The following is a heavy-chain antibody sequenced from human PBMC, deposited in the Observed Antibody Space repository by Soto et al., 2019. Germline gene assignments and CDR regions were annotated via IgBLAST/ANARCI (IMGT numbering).Heavy chain of an antibody. CDR2: ISYDGDTK. J-gene: IGHJ6*02. Sequence: QVQLVESGGGVVQPGGSLRLSCTASGFTFSSYALHWVRQAPGKGLEWVAVISYDGDTKYYAASVKGRFTISRDHSKNTLYLQMNRLRAEDTALYYCTKEHGSESDSYKYYGMDVWGQRTRVTVYS. CDR1: GFTFSSYA. D-gene: IGHD3-10*01. CDR3: TKEHGSESDSYKYYGMDV. V-gene: IGHV3-30*18.